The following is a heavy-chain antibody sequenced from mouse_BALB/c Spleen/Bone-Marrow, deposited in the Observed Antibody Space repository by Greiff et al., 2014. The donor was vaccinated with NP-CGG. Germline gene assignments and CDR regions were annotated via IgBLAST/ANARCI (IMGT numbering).Heavy chain of an antibody. V-gene: IGHV2-9*02. CDR2: IWAAGSK. CDR3: ARITTGTGAMDY. D-gene: IGHD1-2*01. Sequence: QVQLQQSGPGLVAPSQSLSITCTVSGFSLNNYGVHWVRQPPGKGLEWLGVIWAAGSKNYNSALMCRLNISKDNFNSQVFFEMNSLQTDDTAMYFCARITTGTGAMDYWGQGTSVTVSS. J-gene: IGHJ4*01. CDR1: GFSLNNYG.